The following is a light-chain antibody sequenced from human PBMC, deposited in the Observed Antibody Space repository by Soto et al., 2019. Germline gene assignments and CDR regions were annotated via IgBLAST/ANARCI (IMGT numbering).Light chain of an antibody. CDR1: QGISTW. V-gene: IGKV1-5*01. J-gene: IGKJ1*01. CDR3: QHYNSYSEA. CDR2: DAS. Sequence: GDRVTITCRASQGISTWLAWYQQKPGTAPKLLIYDASSLESGVPSRFSGSGSGTEFTLTISSLQPDDFATYYCQHYNSYSEAFGQGTKVDI.